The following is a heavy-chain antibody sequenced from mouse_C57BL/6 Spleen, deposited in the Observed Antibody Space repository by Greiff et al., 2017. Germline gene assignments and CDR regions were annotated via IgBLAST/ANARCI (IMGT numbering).Heavy chain of an antibody. D-gene: IGHD2-1*01. Sequence: VHVKQSGPELVKPGASVKISCKASGYSFTDYNMNWVKQSNGKSLEWIGVINPNYGTTSYNQKFKGKATLTVDQSSSTAYMQLNSLTSEDSAVYYCARSGGNYPYWYFDVWGTGTTVTVSS. V-gene: IGHV1-39*01. J-gene: IGHJ1*03. CDR3: ARSGGNYPYWYFDV. CDR2: INPNYGTT. CDR1: GYSFTDYN.